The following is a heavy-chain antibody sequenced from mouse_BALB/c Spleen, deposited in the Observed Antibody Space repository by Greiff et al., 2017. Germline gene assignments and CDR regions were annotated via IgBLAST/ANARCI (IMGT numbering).Heavy chain of an antibody. V-gene: IGHV14-3*02. D-gene: IGHD1-2*01. CDR1: GFTITDTY. CDR3: ARNGYGFAY. Sequence: VQLQQSGAELVKPGASVKLSCTASGFTITDTYMHWVKQRPEQGLEWIGRIDPSNGNTKYDPKFQGKATITADTSSNTAYLQLSSLTSEDTAVYYCARNGYGFAYWGQGTLVTVSA. CDR2: IDPSNGNT. J-gene: IGHJ3*01.